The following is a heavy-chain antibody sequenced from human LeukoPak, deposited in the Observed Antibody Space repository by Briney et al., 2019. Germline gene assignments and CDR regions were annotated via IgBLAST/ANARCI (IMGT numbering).Heavy chain of an antibody. Sequence: PGGSLRLSCAASELTFSSYAMHWVRQAPGKGLEYVSAISSNGGSTYYANSVKGRFTISRDNSKNTLYLQMGSLRAEDMAVYYCARGRSAAYSSGWYSWGQGTLVTVSS. CDR3: ARGRSAAYSSGWYS. J-gene: IGHJ4*02. D-gene: IGHD6-19*01. V-gene: IGHV3-64*01. CDR1: ELTFSSYA. CDR2: ISSNGGST.